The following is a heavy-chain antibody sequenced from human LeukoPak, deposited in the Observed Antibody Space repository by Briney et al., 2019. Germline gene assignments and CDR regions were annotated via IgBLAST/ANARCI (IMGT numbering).Heavy chain of an antibody. D-gene: IGHD5-24*01. CDR1: GFSLSTSGVA. CDR3: AHTRDGYSYGY. CDR2: IYWDDDK. J-gene: IGHJ4*02. Sequence: SGPTLVKPTQTLTLTCTFSGFSLSTSGVAVGWIRQPPGKGKELLALIYWDDDKRYSPSLKTRLTISKDTSKNQVVLTMTNMDPVGTATYYCAHTRDGYSYGYWGQGTLVSVSS. V-gene: IGHV2-5*02.